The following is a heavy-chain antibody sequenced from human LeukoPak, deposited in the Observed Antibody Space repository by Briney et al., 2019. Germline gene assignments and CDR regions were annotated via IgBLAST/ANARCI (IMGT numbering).Heavy chain of an antibody. CDR2: ISSSSSYI. V-gene: IGHV3-21*01. Sequence: GGSLRLSCAAVGFRFSTYTVNWVRQAPGKGLEWVSIISSSSSYIYYADSVKGRFTISRDNAKNALSLQMNSLRAEDTAVYYFARDASGYDSCYVYGIDLWGQGTTVTVSS. D-gene: IGHD5-12*01. J-gene: IGHJ6*02. CDR3: ARDASGYDSCYVYGIDL. CDR1: GFRFSTYT.